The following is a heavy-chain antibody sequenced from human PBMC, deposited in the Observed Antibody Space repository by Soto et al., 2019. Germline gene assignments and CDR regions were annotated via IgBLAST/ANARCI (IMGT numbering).Heavy chain of an antibody. CDR2: AYYSGDT. D-gene: IGHD2-21*01. CDR3: ARHFLPPDYCFDV. V-gene: IGHV4-39*01. CDR1: GGSVANGNYY. J-gene: IGHJ6*04. Sequence: SETLSLTCTVSGGSVANGNYYWGWIRLPPGKGLEWIGTAYYSGDTHYNPSLKSRVTISVDTSNNHFSLNLRSVTATDTAVYYWARHFLPPDYCFDVWGKGPRVTVSS.